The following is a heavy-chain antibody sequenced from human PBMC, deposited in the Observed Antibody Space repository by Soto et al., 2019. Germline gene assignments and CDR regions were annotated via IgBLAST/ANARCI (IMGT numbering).Heavy chain of an antibody. CDR3: ARGGRGHYGKDV. J-gene: IGHJ6*02. CDR2: INGDGTTT. V-gene: IGHV3-74*01. Sequence: EVQLVESGGGLVQPGGSLRLSCAASGFTFNNYWIHWVRQAPGKGLMWVSRINGDGTTTNYADSVRGRFAISRDNAENTVYLQMNSLRAEDTALYYCARGGRGHYGKDVWGQGTTVTVSS. D-gene: IGHD3-10*01. CDR1: GFTFNNYW.